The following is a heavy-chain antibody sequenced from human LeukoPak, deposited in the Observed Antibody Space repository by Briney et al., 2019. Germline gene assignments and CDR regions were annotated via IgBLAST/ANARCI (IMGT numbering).Heavy chain of an antibody. CDR3: ARDTYYDFWSGYYISRNYYYYYGMDV. CDR1: GFTFSSYW. CDR2: IKQDGSEK. Sequence: GGSLRLSCAASGFTFSSYWMSWVRQAPGKGLEWVANIKQDGSEKYYVDSVKGRFTISRDNAKNSLYLQMNSLRAEDTAVYYCARDTYYDFWSGYYISRNYYYYYGMDVWGQGTTVTVSS. D-gene: IGHD3-3*01. V-gene: IGHV3-7*01. J-gene: IGHJ6*02.